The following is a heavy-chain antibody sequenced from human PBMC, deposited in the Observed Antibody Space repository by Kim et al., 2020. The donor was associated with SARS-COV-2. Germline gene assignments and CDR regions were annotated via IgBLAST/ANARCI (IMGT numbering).Heavy chain of an antibody. CDR2: TYYRSKWYN. Sequence: SQTLSLTCGISGDSVSSNGAAWNWIRQSPSRGLEWLGRTYYRSKWYNDFAVSVKSRITINPDISKNQFSLQLNSVTPEDTAVYFCARDRVQLNYFDYWGQGTLVTVSS. J-gene: IGHJ4*02. V-gene: IGHV6-1*01. CDR1: GDSVSSNGAA. CDR3: ARDRVQLNYFDY. D-gene: IGHD1-1*01.